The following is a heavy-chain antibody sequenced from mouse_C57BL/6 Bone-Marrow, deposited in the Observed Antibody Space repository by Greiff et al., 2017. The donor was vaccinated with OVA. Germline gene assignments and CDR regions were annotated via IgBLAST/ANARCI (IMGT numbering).Heavy chain of an antibody. CDR3: AREAGSSPYYFDY. D-gene: IGHD1-1*01. Sequence: QVQLQQSGAELAKPGASVKLSCKASGYTFTSYWMHWVKQRPGQGLEWIGYINPSSGYTKYNQKFKDKATLTADKSSSTAYMQLSSLTYEDSADYSGAREAGSSPYYFDYWGQGTTLTDSS. CDR2: INPSSGYT. V-gene: IGHV1-7*01. CDR1: GYTFTSYW. J-gene: IGHJ2*01.